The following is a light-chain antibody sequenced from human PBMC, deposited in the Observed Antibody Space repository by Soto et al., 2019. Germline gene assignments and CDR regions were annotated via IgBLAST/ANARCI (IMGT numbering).Light chain of an antibody. CDR2: EVN. CDR3: SSYAGSSNV. CDR1: YSDVGSYNY. Sequence: QSALTQPASVSGSPGQSITISCTGTYSDVGSYNYVSWYQQHPGKAPKLMIYEVNKRPSGVPDRFSGSKSGNTASLTVSGLQAEDEADYYCSSYAGSSNVFGTGTKVTVL. J-gene: IGLJ1*01. V-gene: IGLV2-8*01.